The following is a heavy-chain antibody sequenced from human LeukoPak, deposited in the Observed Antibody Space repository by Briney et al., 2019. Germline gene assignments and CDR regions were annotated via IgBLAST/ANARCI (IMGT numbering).Heavy chain of an antibody. V-gene: IGHV4-39*01. CDR2: IYYSGST. CDR1: GGSISSSSYY. J-gene: IGHJ3*02. Sequence: PSETLSLTCTVSGGSISSSSYYWGWIRQPPVKGLEWIGGIYYSGSTYYNPSLKSRVTISVDTSKNPFSLKLSSVTAADTAVYYCARHVHYYDSSGYWGAFDIWGQGTMVTVSS. CDR3: ARHVHYYDSSGYWGAFDI. D-gene: IGHD3-22*01.